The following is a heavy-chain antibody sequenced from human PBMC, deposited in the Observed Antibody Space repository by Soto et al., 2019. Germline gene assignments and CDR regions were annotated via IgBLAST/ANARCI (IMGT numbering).Heavy chain of an antibody. CDR3: ASRHSSPYFDY. J-gene: IGHJ4*02. D-gene: IGHD6-13*01. V-gene: IGHV4-31*03. CDR1: GGSINSGGFY. CDR2: IYDSGST. Sequence: SETLSLTCTVSGGSINSGGFYWSWIRQHPGKGLEWIGYIYDSGSTDNNPPLQSRVTISRDTSKNQFSLKLNSVTAADTAVYYCASRHSSPYFDYWGQGTLVTVSS.